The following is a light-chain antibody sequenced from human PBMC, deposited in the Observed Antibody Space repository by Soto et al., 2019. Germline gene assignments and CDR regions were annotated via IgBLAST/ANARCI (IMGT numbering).Light chain of an antibody. Sequence: DIVLTQSPGTLSLSPGARATLSCRASQSVGSDYLAWYQQKRCQAPRLLMYGASSRATGIPDRFSGSGSGTDFTLTISRLEPEYSAVYYCQQYGNLMYTFGQGTKLEIK. CDR2: GAS. CDR1: QSVGSDY. J-gene: IGKJ2*01. CDR3: QQYGNLMYT. V-gene: IGKV3-20*01.